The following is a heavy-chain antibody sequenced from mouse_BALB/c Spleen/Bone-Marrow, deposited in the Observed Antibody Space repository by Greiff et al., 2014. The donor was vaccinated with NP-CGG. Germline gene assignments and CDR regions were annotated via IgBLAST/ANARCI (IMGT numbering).Heavy chain of an antibody. CDR2: IDPYDSET. CDR3: ARGRDYDVFSY. CDR1: GYTFTSYW. D-gene: IGHD2-4*01. Sequence: VKLMESGAELVRPGASVKLSGKASGYTFTSYWMNWVKQRPEQGLEWIGRIDPYDSETHYNQKFKDKAILTVDKSSSTAYMQLSSLTSEDSAVYYCARGRDYDVFSYWGQGTLVTVSA. V-gene: IGHV1-52*01. J-gene: IGHJ3*01.